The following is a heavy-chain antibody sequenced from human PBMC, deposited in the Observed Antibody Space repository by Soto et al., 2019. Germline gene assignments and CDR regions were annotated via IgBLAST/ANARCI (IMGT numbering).Heavy chain of an antibody. D-gene: IGHD3-3*01. CDR3: ARGIRFLEWLAEYYFDY. CDR2: ISWNSGSI. J-gene: IGHJ4*02. CDR1: GFTFDDYA. V-gene: IGHV3-9*01. Sequence: GGSLRLSCAASGFTFDDYAMHWVRQAPGKGLEWVSGISWNSGSIGYADSVKGRFTISRDNAKNSLYLQMNSLRAEDTALYYCARGIRFLEWLAEYYFDYWGQGTLVTVSS.